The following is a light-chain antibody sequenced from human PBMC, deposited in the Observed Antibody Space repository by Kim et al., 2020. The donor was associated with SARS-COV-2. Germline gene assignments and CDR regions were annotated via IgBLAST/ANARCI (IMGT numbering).Light chain of an antibody. Sequence: RATLNFKSSQTVLYTSTNKNYLAWYQQKPGQAPKLLIYWASIRESGVSDRFSGSGSETDFTLTISSLQAEDEAVYYCQQYYSAPPSFGQGTKLEI. CDR2: WAS. CDR3: QQYYSAPPS. V-gene: IGKV4-1*01. J-gene: IGKJ2*03. CDR1: QTVLYTSTNKNY.